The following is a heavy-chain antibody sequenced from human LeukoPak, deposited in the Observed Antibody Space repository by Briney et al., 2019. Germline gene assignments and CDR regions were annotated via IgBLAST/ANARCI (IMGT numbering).Heavy chain of an antibody. J-gene: IGHJ6*02. V-gene: IGHV3-30-3*01. CDR1: GFTFSSYA. D-gene: IGHD2-8*01. CDR2: ISYDGSNK. Sequence: GGSLRLSCAASGFTFSSYAMHWVRQAPGKGLEWVAVISYDGSNKYYADSVKGRFTVSRDNSKNTLYLQMNSLRAEDTAVYYCASLYLAFLHGMDVWGQGTTVTVSS. CDR3: ASLYLAFLHGMDV.